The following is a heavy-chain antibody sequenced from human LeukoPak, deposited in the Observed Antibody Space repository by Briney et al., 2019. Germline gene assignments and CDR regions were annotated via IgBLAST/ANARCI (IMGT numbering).Heavy chain of an antibody. CDR1: GGSISSGGYY. D-gene: IGHD1-20*01. V-gene: IGHV4-31*03. J-gene: IGHJ6*03. CDR2: IYYSGST. Sequence: PSQTLSLTCTVSGGSISSGGYYWSWIRQHPGKGLEWIGYIYYSGSTYYNPSLKSRVTISVDTSKNQFSLKLGSVTAADTAVYYCARMGYNWNVYYYYYMDVWGKGTTVTVSS. CDR3: ARMGYNWNVYYYYYMDV.